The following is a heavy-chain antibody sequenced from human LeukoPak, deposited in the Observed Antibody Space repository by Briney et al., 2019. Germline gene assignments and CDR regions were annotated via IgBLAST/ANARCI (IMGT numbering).Heavy chain of an antibody. CDR2: ISSSGDTI. D-gene: IGHD3-3*01. V-gene: IGHV3-48*03. Sequence: LTGGSLRLSCAASEFTFSSYEMNWVRQAPGKGLEGFSYISSSGDTIYYADSVKGRFTISRDNAKNSLFLQLNSLRAEDTAVYYCARVPRSSRIPIFRWGQGTLVTVSS. CDR1: EFTFSSYE. CDR3: ARVPRSSRIPIFR. J-gene: IGHJ4*02.